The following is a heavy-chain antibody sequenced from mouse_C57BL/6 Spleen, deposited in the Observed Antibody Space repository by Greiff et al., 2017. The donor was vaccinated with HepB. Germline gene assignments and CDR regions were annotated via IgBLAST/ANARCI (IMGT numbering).Heavy chain of an antibody. J-gene: IGHJ1*03. CDR1: GFTFSDYG. CDR2: ISSGSSNI. D-gene: IGHD1-1*01. CDR3: ASPYYYSSSNWYFDV. V-gene: IGHV5-17*01. Sequence: EVKLMESGGGLVKPGGSLKLSCAASGFTFSDYGMHWVRQAPEKGLEWVAYISSGSSNIYYADTLKGRFTISRDNSKNTLFLQLTSLRSEDTAMYYCASPYYYSSSNWYFDVWGTGTTVTVSS.